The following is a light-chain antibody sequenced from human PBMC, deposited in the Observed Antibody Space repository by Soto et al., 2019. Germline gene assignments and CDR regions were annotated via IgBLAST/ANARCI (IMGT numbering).Light chain of an antibody. CDR1: SRDVGDYNS. CDR3: CSYVGGYSYV. CDR2: DVS. V-gene: IGLV2-11*01. Sequence: QSALTQPRSVSGSPGQAVTSSCIRTSRDVGDYNSVSWYQQHPGKAPKLMIYDVSKRPSGVPDRFSGAKSGNTACLTISGLQAEDEADYYCCSYVGGYSYVFGIGTKVTVL. J-gene: IGLJ1*01.